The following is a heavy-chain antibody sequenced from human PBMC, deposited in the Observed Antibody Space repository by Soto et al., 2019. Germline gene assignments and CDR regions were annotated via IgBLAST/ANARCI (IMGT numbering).Heavy chain of an antibody. CDR2: INQSGTT. V-gene: IGHV4-34*01. J-gene: IGHJ6*02. Sequence: SETLSLTCTVSGGSISTYYWSWIRQPPGKGLEWIGEINQSGTTNYNSSLKSRVTISADTSKNQLSLRLSSVTAADTAVYYCARGRGTRMDVWGQGTTVTASS. CDR3: ARGRGTRMDV. D-gene: IGHD3-16*01. CDR1: GGSISTYY.